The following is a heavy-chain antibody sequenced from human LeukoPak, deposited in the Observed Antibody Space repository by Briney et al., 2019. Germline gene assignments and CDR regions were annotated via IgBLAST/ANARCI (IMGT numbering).Heavy chain of an antibody. CDR3: ARADYDFWSGYFY. CDR1: GGSFSGYY. CDR2: INRSGST. D-gene: IGHD3-3*01. V-gene: IGHV4-34*01. J-gene: IGHJ4*02. Sequence: PSETLSLTCAVYGGSFSGYYWSWIRQPPGKGLEWIGEINRSGSTNYNPSLKSRVTISVDTSKNQFSLKLSSVTAADTAVYYRARADYDFWSGYFYWGQGTLVTVSS.